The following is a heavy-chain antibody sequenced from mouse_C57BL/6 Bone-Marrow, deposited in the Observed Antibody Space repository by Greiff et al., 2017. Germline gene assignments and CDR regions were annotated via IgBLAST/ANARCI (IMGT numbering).Heavy chain of an antibody. Sequence: VKLVESGPELVKPGASVKISCKASGYAFSSSWMNWVKQRPGKGLEWIGRIYPGDGDTNYNGKFKGKDTLTADKSSITAYMQLCSLTSEDSAVYFCARGRRWYFDVWGTGTTVTVSS. V-gene: IGHV1-82*01. CDR1: GYAFSSSW. J-gene: IGHJ1*03. CDR3: ARGRRWYFDV. CDR2: IYPGDGDT.